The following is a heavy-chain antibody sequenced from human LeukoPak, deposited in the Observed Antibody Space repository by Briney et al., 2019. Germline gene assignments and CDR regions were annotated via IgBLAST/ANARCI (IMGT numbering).Heavy chain of an antibody. CDR3: ARRYCGGGICYYFDY. V-gene: IGHV5-51*01. D-gene: IGHD2-15*01. CDR2: INPGDSNT. CDR1: ASIFTSHW. J-gene: IGHJ4*02. Sequence: GASLQISCEGSASIFTSHWIAWVRQLPGKGLEWMGIINPGDSNTIYSPSFQGQVTISADKSIATAYLQWSSLKASDTAMYYCARRYCGGGICYYFDYWGQGTLVTVSS.